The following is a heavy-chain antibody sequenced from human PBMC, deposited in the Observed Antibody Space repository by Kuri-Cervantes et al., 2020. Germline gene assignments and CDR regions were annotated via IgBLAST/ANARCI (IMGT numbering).Heavy chain of an antibody. D-gene: IGHD6-19*01. J-gene: IGHJ4*02. Sequence: GGSLRLSCAASGFTFSSYGMHWVRQAPGKGLEWVAVIWYDGSNKYYADSVKGRFTISRDNAKNSLYLQMNSLRDEDTAVYYCARLGSSGPDWWGQGTLVTVSS. V-gene: IGHV3-33*01. CDR3: ARLGSSGPDW. CDR1: GFTFSSYG. CDR2: IWYDGSNK.